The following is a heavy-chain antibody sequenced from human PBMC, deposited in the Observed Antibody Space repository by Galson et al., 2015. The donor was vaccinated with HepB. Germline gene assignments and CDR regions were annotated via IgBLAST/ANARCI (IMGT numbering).Heavy chain of an antibody. CDR1: GYTFTLYG. CDR3: ARHSGTYYFDY. D-gene: IGHD1-26*01. V-gene: IGHV1-18*01. J-gene: IGHJ4*02. Sequence: SVKVSCKASGYTFTLYGITWVRQAPGQGLEWMGWISANSGKTHYVEKFQGRVTMTTDTSTLTAYLELGSLRSDDTAVYYCARHSGTYYFDYWGQGTLVTVSS. CDR2: ISANSGKT.